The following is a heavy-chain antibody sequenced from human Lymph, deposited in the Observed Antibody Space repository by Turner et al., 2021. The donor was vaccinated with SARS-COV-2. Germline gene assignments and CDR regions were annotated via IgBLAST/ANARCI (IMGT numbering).Heavy chain of an antibody. Sequence: QVQLQPWGAGLLKPSETLSLTCAVHGGSFSGYYWSWIRKPPGKGLEWIGEINHSGSTNYNPSLKSRVTISVDTSKNQFSLKLSSVTAADTAVYYCARGGVDTAMVRYYYYGMDVWGQGTTVTVSS. J-gene: IGHJ6*02. CDR1: GGSFSGYY. CDR3: ARGGVDTAMVRYYYYGMDV. D-gene: IGHD5-18*01. V-gene: IGHV4-34*01. CDR2: INHSGST.